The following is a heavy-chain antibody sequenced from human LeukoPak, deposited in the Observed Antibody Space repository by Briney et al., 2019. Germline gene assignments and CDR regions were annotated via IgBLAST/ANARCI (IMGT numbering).Heavy chain of an antibody. D-gene: IGHD3-10*01. CDR2: INHSGST. Sequence: SETLSLTCAVYGGSFSGYYWSWIRQPPGKGLEWIGEINHSGSTYYNPSLKSRVTISVDTSKNQFSLELSSVTAADTAVYYCAMHAWFGELSDWGQGTLVTVSS. V-gene: IGHV4-34*01. CDR3: AMHAWFGELSD. J-gene: IGHJ4*02. CDR1: GGSFSGYY.